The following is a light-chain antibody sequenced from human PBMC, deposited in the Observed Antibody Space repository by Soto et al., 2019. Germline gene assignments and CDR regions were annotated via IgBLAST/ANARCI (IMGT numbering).Light chain of an antibody. J-gene: IGKJ2*01. V-gene: IGKV3-15*01. Sequence: EIVMTQSPASLSVSPGDGATLSCRASQSVASNVAWYQKKPGQGPRLLIHGASTRAAGVPARFSGSGSGTDFTLTISSLQSEDFAVDYCQQYHNWPPQYTFGQGTKLQSK. CDR3: QQYHNWPPQYT. CDR2: GAS. CDR1: QSVASN.